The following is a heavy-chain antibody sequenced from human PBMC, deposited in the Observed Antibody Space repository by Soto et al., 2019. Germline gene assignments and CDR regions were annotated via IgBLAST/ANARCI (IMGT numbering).Heavy chain of an antibody. D-gene: IGHD5-12*01. CDR2: ISTDGSDT. Sequence: QVQLVESGGGVVQPGRSLRLSCVASGFTFRSYGMHWVRQAPGKGLEWVAIISTDGSDTKHADSVKGRFTISRDNSKNTLYLQMNSLRTDDTAVYYCAKDQGDGYNVNWGQGTLVTVSS. V-gene: IGHV3-30*18. J-gene: IGHJ4*02. CDR1: GFTFRSYG. CDR3: AKDQGDGYNVN.